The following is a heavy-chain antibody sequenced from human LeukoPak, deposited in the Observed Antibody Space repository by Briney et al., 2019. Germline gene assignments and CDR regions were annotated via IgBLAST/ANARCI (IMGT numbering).Heavy chain of an antibody. CDR2: IRYDGSNK. CDR3: AKDLDSSSWYPRTFDP. Sequence: GGSLRLSRAASGFTFSSYGMHWVRQAPGKGLEWVAFIRYDGSNKYYADSVKGRFTISRDNSKNTLYLQMNSLRAEDTAVYYCAKDLDSSSWYPRTFDPWGQGTLVTVSS. V-gene: IGHV3-30*02. CDR1: GFTFSSYG. D-gene: IGHD6-13*01. J-gene: IGHJ5*02.